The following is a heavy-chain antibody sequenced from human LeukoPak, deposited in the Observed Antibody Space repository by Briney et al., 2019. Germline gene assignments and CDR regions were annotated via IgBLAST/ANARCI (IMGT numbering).Heavy chain of an antibody. CDR3: SRHVNTFDY. CDR2: IFYTGNT. Sequence: SETLSPTCSVSGGSISSRNHYWGWIRQPPGKGLEWIGSIFYTGNTYYNPSLRSRVTMSVDTSKNHFSLNLSSVTAADMAVYYCSRHVNTFDYWGQGALVIVSS. V-gene: IGHV4-39*01. CDR1: GGSISSRNHY. J-gene: IGHJ4*02.